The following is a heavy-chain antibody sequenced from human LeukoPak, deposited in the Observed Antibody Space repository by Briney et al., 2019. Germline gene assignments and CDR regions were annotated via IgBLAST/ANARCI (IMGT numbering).Heavy chain of an antibody. CDR3: ARKRLADLGDDTSFGGTPFDS. Sequence: GGSLRLSCVASGFTFETYHMNWVRQAPGKGLEWLSGITSGGGIIYYADSVKGRFTISRDDATNSVFLQMSGLTVADTAVYYCARKRLADLGDDTSFGGTPFDSWGQGTLVIVSS. CDR2: ITSGGGII. V-gene: IGHV3-48*03. J-gene: IGHJ4*02. D-gene: IGHD3-16*01. CDR1: GFTFETYH.